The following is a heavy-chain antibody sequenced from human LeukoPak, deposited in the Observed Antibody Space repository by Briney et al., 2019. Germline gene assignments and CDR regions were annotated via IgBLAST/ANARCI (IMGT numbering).Heavy chain of an antibody. Sequence: KPSETLSLTCTVSGGSISSSSYYWGWIRQPPGKGLEWIGSIFYSGRTYYNPSLKSRVTMSVDTSKNQFSLKLSSVTAADTAVYYCARGYYGGYVDYWGQGTLITVSS. CDR2: IFYSGRT. CDR1: GGSISSSSYY. CDR3: ARGYYGGYVDY. D-gene: IGHD3-3*01. J-gene: IGHJ4*02. V-gene: IGHV4-39*07.